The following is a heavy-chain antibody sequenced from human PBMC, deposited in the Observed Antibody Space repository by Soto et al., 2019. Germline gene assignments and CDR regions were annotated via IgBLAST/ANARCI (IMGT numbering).Heavy chain of an antibody. D-gene: IGHD3-16*02. V-gene: IGHV5-51*01. J-gene: IGHJ6*02. Sequence: GESLKISCKGSGYSFTSYWIGWVRQMPGKGLEWMGIIYPGDSDTRYSPSFQGQVTISADKSISTAYLQWSSLKASDTAMYYCARQGRPMITFGGVIVIRPYYGMDVWGQGTTATVSS. CDR3: ARQGRPMITFGGVIVIRPYYGMDV. CDR2: IYPGDSDT. CDR1: GYSFTSYW.